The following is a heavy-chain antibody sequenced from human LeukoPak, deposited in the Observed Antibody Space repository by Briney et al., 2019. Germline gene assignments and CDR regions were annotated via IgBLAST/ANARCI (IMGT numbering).Heavy chain of an antibody. Sequence: GASVKVSCEASRYTFSGYYIHWVRQAPGQGLEWMGWIDPNSGGTNYAQKFQGRVTMTREKSISTAYMELSRLRSDDTAVYYCARDAGYYYMDVWGKGTTVTISS. CDR2: IDPNSGGT. CDR3: ARDAGYYYMDV. V-gene: IGHV1-2*02. CDR1: RYTFSGYY. J-gene: IGHJ6*03.